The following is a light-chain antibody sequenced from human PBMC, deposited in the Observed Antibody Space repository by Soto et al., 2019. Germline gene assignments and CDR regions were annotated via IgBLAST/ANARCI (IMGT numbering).Light chain of an antibody. CDR1: QSLLHITGETF. V-gene: IGKV2D-29*02. J-gene: IGKJ5*01. Sequence: DVVMTQTPLSLSVAPGQPASISCKSSQSLLHITGETFLFWYLQKPGQSPQLLIYEVSTRVSGVPDRVSGSGSGTDVTLEISRVETDDVGIDYCMQSTQLPPTFGQGTRLGIE. CDR3: MQSTQLPPT. CDR2: EVS.